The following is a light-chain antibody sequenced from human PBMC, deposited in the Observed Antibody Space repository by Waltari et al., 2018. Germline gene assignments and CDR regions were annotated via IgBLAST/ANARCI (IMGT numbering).Light chain of an antibody. CDR1: QSISSH. J-gene: IGKJ2*01. CDR2: AAS. CDR3: QQSYSTPMYT. Sequence: DIQMTQPPSSLPASVGDRVTITCRASQSISSHLNWYQQKPGKAPKLLIYAASSLQSGVPSRFSGSGAGTDFTLTISSLQPEDFATYYCQQSYSTPMYTFGQGTKLEIK. V-gene: IGKV1-39*01.